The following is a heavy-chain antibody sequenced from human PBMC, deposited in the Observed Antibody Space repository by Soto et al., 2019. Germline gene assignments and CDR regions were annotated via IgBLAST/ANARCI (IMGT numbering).Heavy chain of an antibody. Sequence: QITLKESGPTLVKPTQAPTLTCTFSGFSPTTTGVGVGWIRQPPGKALDWLALIYLYDEKRYTPSMQSRLNSTQDDSKNQVDLTVTNMNPADTGTYYCAHRLWASSDAACDVWGQGTMVYVSS. CDR3: AHRLWASSDAACDV. J-gene: IGHJ3*01. D-gene: IGHD3-10*01. CDR2: IYLYDEK. CDR1: GFSPTTTGVG. V-gene: IGHV2-5*01.